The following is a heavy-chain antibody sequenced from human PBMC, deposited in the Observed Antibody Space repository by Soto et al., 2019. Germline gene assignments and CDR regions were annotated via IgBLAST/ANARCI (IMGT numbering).Heavy chain of an antibody. CDR1: GYTFTSYD. J-gene: IGHJ6*02. CDR3: AQIGYDHNYYYYYGMDV. CDR2: MNPNSGNT. D-gene: IGHD2-2*01. Sequence: QVQLVQSGAEVKKPGASVKVSCKASGYTFTSYDINWVRQATGQGLEWMGWMNPNSGNTGYAQKFQGRVTMTRNTSISTAYMELSSLRSEDTAVYYCAQIGYDHNYYYYYGMDVWGQGTTVTVSS. V-gene: IGHV1-8*01.